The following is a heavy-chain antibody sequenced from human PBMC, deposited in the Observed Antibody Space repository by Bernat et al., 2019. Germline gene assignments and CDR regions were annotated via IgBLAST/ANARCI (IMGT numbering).Heavy chain of an antibody. CDR2: ISGSGGST. V-gene: IGHV3-23*01. J-gene: IGHJ4*02. Sequence: EVQLLESGGGLVQPGGSLRLSCAASGFTFSSYAMSWVRQAPGKGLEWVSAISGSGGSTYYADSVKGRFTISRDNSKNTLYLQMNSLRAEDTAVYYCAKEPSPITMIVVALFDYWGQGTLVTVSS. CDR3: AKEPSPITMIVVALFDY. CDR1: GFTFSSYA. D-gene: IGHD3-22*01.